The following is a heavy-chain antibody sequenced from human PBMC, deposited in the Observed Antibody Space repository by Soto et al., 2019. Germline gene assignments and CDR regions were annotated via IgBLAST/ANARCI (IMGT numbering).Heavy chain of an antibody. Sequence: QVQLVQSGAEEKKPGASVKVSCKASGYTFTSYAMHWVRQAPGQRLEWMGWINAGNGNTKYSQKFQGRVTITRDTSASTATRELSRLRSEDTAVYYCARDHALGGPRGGGDYGGQGTLVTVSS. V-gene: IGHV1-3*05. CDR2: INAGNGNT. J-gene: IGHJ4*02. CDR1: GYTFTSYA. CDR3: ARDHALGGPRGGGDY. D-gene: IGHD3-10*01.